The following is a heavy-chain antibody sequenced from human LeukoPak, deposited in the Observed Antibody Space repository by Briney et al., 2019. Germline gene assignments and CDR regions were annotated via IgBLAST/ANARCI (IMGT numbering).Heavy chain of an antibody. CDR2: ISRSSIYI. J-gene: IGHJ6*02. CDR1: GFTFSSYN. CDR3: ARDSGDGSGTYYPYGMDV. V-gene: IGHV3-21*01. D-gene: IGHD3-10*01. Sequence: GGSLRLSCAASGFTFSSYNMNWVRQAPRKGLEWVSSISRSSIYIYYADSVKGRFTISRDNAENSLSLQMNSLRAEETAVYYCARDSGDGSGTYYPYGMDVWGQGTMVTVSS.